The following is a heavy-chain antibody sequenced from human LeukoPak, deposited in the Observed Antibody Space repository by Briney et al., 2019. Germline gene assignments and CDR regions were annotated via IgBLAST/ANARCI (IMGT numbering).Heavy chain of an antibody. CDR2: IYYSGSN. Sequence: SETLSLTCTVSGGSISSYYWSWIRQPPGKGLEWIGYIYYSGSNYYNPSLKSRVTISGDTSKNQFSLKLSSVTAADTAVYYCARGNRGSGSTMFDYWGQGTLVTVSS. CDR1: GGSISSYY. J-gene: IGHJ4*02. CDR3: ARGNRGSGSTMFDY. D-gene: IGHD3-10*01. V-gene: IGHV4-30-4*08.